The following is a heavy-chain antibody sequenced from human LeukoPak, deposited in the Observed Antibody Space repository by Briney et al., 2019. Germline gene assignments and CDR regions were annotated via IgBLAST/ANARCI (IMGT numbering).Heavy chain of an antibody. CDR3: ARHSTTPLWLAYFDY. CDR2: IYYSGST. D-gene: IGHD3-10*01. CDR1: GASISSYY. J-gene: IGHJ4*02. V-gene: IGHV4-59*08. Sequence: PSETLSLTCTVSGASISSYYWSWIRQPPGKGLEWLGYIYYSGSTNYNPSLKSRVTISVDTSKNQFSLKLSSVTAADTAVYYCARHSTTPLWLAYFDYWGQGTLVTVSS.